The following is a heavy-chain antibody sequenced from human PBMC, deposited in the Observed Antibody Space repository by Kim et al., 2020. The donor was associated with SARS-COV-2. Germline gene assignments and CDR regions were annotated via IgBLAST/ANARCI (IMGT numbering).Heavy chain of an antibody. J-gene: IGHJ4*02. CDR2: IIPIFGAA. Sequence: SVKVSCKASGGTFSSYAISWVRQAPGQGLEWMGGIIPIFGAANYAQKFQGRVTITADESTSTAYMELSSLRSEDTAVYYCAIYSSGGIFYFDYWGQGTLVTVSS. V-gene: IGHV1-69*13. CDR3: AIYSSGGIFYFDY. CDR1: GGTFSSYA. D-gene: IGHD6-19*01.